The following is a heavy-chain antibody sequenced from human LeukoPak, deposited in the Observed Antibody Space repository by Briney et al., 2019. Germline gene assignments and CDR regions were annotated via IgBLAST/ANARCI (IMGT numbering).Heavy chain of an antibody. CDR2: VSYDGSNK. CDR3: ARDTDSSSPLY. CDR1: GFTFSSYA. Sequence: GGSLRLSCAASGFTFSSYAMHWVRQAPGKGLEWVAVVSYDGSNKYYADSVKGRFTISRDNSKNTLYLQMNSLRAEDTAVYYCARDTDSSSPLYWGQGTLVTVSS. V-gene: IGHV3-30-3*01. D-gene: IGHD6-6*01. J-gene: IGHJ4*02.